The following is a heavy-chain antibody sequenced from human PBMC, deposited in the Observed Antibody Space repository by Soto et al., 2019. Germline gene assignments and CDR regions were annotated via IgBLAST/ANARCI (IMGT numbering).Heavy chain of an antibody. J-gene: IGHJ3*02. D-gene: IGHD2-15*01. V-gene: IGHV1-18*01. CDR2: ISAYNGNT. CDR1: GYTFTSYG. CDR3: ARGKYCSGGSCYDGDDAFDI. Sequence: QVQLVQSGAEVKKPGASVKVSCKASGYTFTSYGISWVRQAPGQGLEWMGWISAYNGNTNYAQKLQGRVTMTTDTSTSTACTELRSLRSDDTAVYYCARGKYCSGGSCYDGDDAFDIWGQGTMVTVSS.